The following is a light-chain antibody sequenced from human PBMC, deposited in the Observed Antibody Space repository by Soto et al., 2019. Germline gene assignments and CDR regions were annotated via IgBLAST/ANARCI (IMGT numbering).Light chain of an antibody. CDR2: AAS. Sequence: AIQMTQPPSSLSASVGDRVTITCRASQAIGNDLGWYQQIPGKAPKLLIYAASRLHSGVPSKFSGSGSGSDFTLTISSLQPEDFATYYCLQNYRSPWTFGQGTKVELK. V-gene: IGKV1-6*01. CDR3: LQNYRSPWT. J-gene: IGKJ1*01. CDR1: QAIGND.